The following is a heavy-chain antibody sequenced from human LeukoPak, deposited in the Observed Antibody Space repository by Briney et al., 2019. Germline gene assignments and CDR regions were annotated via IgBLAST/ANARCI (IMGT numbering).Heavy chain of an antibody. D-gene: IGHD6-19*01. CDR2: IGGSGDKT. Sequence: GGSLRLSCAASGFTFNRNPISWVRQAPGKGLEWVSTIGGSGDKTFYADPVKGRFTISRDNSKNMVHLQMNSLTGEDTALYYCVRRGDASSGWGDHDFWGRGALVTVSS. CDR3: VRRGDASSGWGDHDF. V-gene: IGHV3-23*01. CDR1: GFTFNRNP. J-gene: IGHJ4*02.